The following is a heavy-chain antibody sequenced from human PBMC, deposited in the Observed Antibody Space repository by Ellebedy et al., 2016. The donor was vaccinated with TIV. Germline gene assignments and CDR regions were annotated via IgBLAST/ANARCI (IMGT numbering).Heavy chain of an antibody. D-gene: IGHD6-19*01. CDR3: ARVSADLLDY. CDR1: GGSISSYY. Sequence: MPSETLSLTCTVSGGSISSYYWSWIRQPPGKGLEWIGYIYYSGSTNYNPSLKSRVTISVDTSKNQFSLKLSSVTAADTAVYYCARVSADLLDYWGQGTLVTVSS. CDR2: IYYSGST. J-gene: IGHJ4*02. V-gene: IGHV4-59*12.